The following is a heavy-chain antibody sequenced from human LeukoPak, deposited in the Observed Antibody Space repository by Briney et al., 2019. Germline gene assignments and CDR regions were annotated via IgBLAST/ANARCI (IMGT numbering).Heavy chain of an antibody. J-gene: IGHJ4*02. D-gene: IGHD2-2*01. Sequence: GGSLRLSCAASGFTFSSYAMHWVRQAPGKGLEWVAVISYDGSNKYYADSVKGRFTISRDNSKNTLYLQMNSLRAEDTAVYYCARRHGVVPAAGFDYWGQGTLVTVSS. CDR1: GFTFSSYA. CDR3: ARRHGVVPAAGFDY. V-gene: IGHV3-30-3*01. CDR2: ISYDGSNK.